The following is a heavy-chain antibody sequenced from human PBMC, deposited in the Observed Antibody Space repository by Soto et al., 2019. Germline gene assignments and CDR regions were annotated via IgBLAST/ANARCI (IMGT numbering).Heavy chain of an antibody. D-gene: IGHD3-10*01. CDR2: ISYDGNKK. CDR1: GFTFINHG. V-gene: IGHV3-30*18. J-gene: IGHJ4*02. CDR3: AKDLNRVVLLVYGRCDD. Sequence: QVQLVESGGAVVQPGRSLRLSCAASGFTFINHGIHWVRQAPGKGLEWLAVISYDGNKKFYADSVKGRFTISRDNSKSTVFLQLNNLRPEDTALYYCAKDLNRVVLLVYGRCDDWGLGTLVTVSS.